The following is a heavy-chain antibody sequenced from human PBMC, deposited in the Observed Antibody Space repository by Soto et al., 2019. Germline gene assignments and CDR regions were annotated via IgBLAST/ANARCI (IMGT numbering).Heavy chain of an antibody. J-gene: IGHJ4*02. V-gene: IGHV4-30-4*01. CDR3: ARGLESAAAASDY. D-gene: IGHD6-13*01. Sequence: PSETLSLTCTVSGGSISSGDYYWSWIRQPPGKGLEWIGYIYYSGSTYYNPSLKSRVTISVDTSKNQFSLKLSSVTAADTAVYYCARGLESAAAASDYWGQGTLVTVSS. CDR1: GGSISSGDYY. CDR2: IYYSGST.